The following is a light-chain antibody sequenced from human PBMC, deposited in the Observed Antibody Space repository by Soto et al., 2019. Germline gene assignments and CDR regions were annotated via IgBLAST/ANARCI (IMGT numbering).Light chain of an antibody. Sequence: EIVLTQSPATLSLSPGERATLSCRASQSVSSYLAWYQQKPGQAPRLLIYDASNRATGIPARFSGSGSGTDCTLTISSLEPEDFAVYYCQRRSNWPLTFGGGTKGVLK. CDR3: QRRSNWPLT. CDR2: DAS. J-gene: IGKJ4*01. CDR1: QSVSSY. V-gene: IGKV3-11*01.